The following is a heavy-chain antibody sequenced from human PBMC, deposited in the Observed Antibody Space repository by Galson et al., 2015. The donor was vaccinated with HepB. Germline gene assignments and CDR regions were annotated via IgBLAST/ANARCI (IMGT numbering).Heavy chain of an antibody. V-gene: IGHV1-46*04. CDR1: GYTFINYY. D-gene: IGHD6-6*01. Sequence: SVKVSCKASGYTFINYYIHWVRQAPGQGLEWRGFINPSDGGSTYAPKMKGRVTMTRDTSTSTVYMELSSLRSEDTAVYYCARVPYKTARPEGMDYYYAMDVWGQGTTVAVSS. CDR3: ARVPYKTARPEGMDYYYAMDV. J-gene: IGHJ6*02. CDR2: INPSDGGS.